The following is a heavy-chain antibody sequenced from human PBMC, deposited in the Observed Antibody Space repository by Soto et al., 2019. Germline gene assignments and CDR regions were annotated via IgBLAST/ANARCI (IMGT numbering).Heavy chain of an antibody. J-gene: IGHJ6*02. CDR2: IYPGDSDT. V-gene: IGHV5-51*01. CDR3: ARHLPRSSGWYFEDV. Sequence: PGESLNLSCKGSGYSFTIYWIGWVRQMPGKGLEWMGIIYPGDSDTRYSPSFQGQVTISADKSISTAYLQWSSLKASDTAMYYCARHLPRSSGWYFEDVWGQGTTVTVSS. D-gene: IGHD6-19*01. CDR1: GYSFTIYW.